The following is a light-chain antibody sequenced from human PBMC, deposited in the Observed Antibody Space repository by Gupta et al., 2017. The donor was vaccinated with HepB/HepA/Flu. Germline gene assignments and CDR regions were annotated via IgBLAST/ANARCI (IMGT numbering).Light chain of an antibody. CDR2: DDS. J-gene: IGLJ2*01. CDR3: CSCTGTNTLVV. V-gene: IGLV2-14*03. CDR1: NSDVGTYNS. Sequence: ILISCTGANSDVGTYNSVSWYHRYPGKAPKLLIYDDSNRPSGLSSRFSGSKSGNTASLTISGLQAEEEAEYYCCSCTGTNTLVVFGGGTKLTVL.